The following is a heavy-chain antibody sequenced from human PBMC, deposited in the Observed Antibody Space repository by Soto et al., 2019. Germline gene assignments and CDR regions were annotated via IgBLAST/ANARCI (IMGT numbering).Heavy chain of an antibody. Sequence: QIQLVQSGAEVKQPGASVKISCKTSGYTFSSYSINWVRQAPGQGLEWMGWSSTTSGNTHYAERVQGTVTVTRDKSARTAFMEMWGLTSDDTAVFFCARDNGYYDFWGQGTLVTVSS. D-gene: IGHD2-8*01. V-gene: IGHV1-18*01. CDR1: GYTFSSYS. J-gene: IGHJ4*02. CDR3: ARDNGYYDF. CDR2: SSTTSGNT.